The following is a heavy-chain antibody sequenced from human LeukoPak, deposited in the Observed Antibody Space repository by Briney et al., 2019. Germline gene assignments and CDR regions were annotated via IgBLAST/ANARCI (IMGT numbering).Heavy chain of an antibody. D-gene: IGHD3-16*01. CDR3: AKGYYDYVWGSYYFDY. V-gene: IGHV3-23*01. Sequence: GGSLRLSCAASGFTFSSYAMSWVRQAPGKGLEWVSAISGSGGSTYYADYVKGRFTISRDNSRDTLYLQMNSLRAEDTAVYYCAKGYYDYVWGSYYFDYWGQGTLVTVSS. J-gene: IGHJ4*02. CDR1: GFTFSSYA. CDR2: ISGSGGST.